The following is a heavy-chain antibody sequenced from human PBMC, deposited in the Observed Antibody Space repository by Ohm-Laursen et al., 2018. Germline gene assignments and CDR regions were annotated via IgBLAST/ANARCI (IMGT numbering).Heavy chain of an antibody. CDR3: ARIRRYSSSWFYFDY. CDR1: GLSLSTSGMC. D-gene: IGHD6-13*01. V-gene: IGHV2-70*16. CDR2: IDWDDDK. Sequence: TQTLTLTSTFSGLSLSTSGMCVSWIRQPPGKALEWLARIDWDDDKFYSTSLKTRLTISKDTSKNQVVLTVTNMDPVDTATYYCARIRRYSSSWFYFDYWGQGTLVTVSS. J-gene: IGHJ4*02.